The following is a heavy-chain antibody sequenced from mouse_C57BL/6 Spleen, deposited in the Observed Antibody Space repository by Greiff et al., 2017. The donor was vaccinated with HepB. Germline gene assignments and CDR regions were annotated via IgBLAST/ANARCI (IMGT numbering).Heavy chain of an antibody. Sequence: EVQLQQSGPELVKPGASVKISCKASGYSFTGYYMNWVKQSPEKSLEWIGEINPSTGGTTYNQKFKAKATLTVDKSSSTAYMQLKSLTSEDSAVYYCARWGSYSNYYFDYWGQGTTLTVSS. V-gene: IGHV1-42*01. CDR3: ARWGSYSNYYFDY. J-gene: IGHJ2*01. CDR2: INPSTGGT. CDR1: GYSFTGYY. D-gene: IGHD2-5*01.